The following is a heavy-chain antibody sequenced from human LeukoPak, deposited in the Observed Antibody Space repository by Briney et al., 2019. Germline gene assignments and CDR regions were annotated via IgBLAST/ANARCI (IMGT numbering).Heavy chain of an antibody. CDR2: IKQDGSEK. D-gene: IGHD3-3*01. V-gene: IGHV3-7*01. J-gene: IGHJ4*02. CDR3: ARDLRYYDFWSGYTFDY. CDR1: GFTFSSYW. Sequence: GGSLSLSCAASGFTFSSYWMSWVRQAPGKGLEWVANIKQDGSEKYYVDSVKGRFTISRDNAKNSLYLQMNSLRAEDTAVYYCARDLRYYDFWSGYTFDYWGQGTLVTVSS.